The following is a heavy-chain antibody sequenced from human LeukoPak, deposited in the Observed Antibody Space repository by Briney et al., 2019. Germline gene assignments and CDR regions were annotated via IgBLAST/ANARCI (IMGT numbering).Heavy chain of an antibody. J-gene: IGHJ4*02. CDR3: ARAGGSWRRSGGYFDY. CDR2: IYSGGST. D-gene: IGHD6-13*01. V-gene: IGHV3-53*01. Sequence: GGSLRLSCAASGFTVSSNYMSWVRQAPGKGLEWVSVIYSGGSTYYADSVKGRFTISRDNSKNTLYLQMNSLRAEDTAVYYCARAGGSWRRSGGYFDYWGQGPLVTVSS. CDR1: GFTVSSNY.